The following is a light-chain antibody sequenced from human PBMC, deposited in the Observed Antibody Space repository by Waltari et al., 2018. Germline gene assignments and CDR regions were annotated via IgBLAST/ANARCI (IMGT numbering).Light chain of an antibody. CDR3: CSYAGSSSFYV. CDR1: SRAVGSSHL. J-gene: IGLJ1*01. Sequence: QSALTQPASVSGSPGQSITVSCTGTSRAVGSSHLVTWYQQHPGKAPKLMIYEVSKRPSGISNRFSGSKSGNTASLTISGLQAEDEADYYCCSYAGSSSFYVFGAGTTVTVL. CDR2: EVS. V-gene: IGLV2-23*02.